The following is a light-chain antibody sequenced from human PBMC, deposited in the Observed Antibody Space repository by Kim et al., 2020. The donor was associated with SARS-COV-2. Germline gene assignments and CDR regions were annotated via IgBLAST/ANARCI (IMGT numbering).Light chain of an antibody. J-gene: IGKJ2*01. CDR2: GAS. CDR1: QSVDNRY. V-gene: IGKV3-20*01. CDR3: QQYDISPYN. Sequence: EIVLTQSPGPLSLSPGGRATLSCRVSQSVDNRYLAWYQQKPGQGPRLLISGASSRATGISDRFSGSGSRTDFTLTISRLEPEDSAVYYCQQYDISPYNFGQGTKLEIK.